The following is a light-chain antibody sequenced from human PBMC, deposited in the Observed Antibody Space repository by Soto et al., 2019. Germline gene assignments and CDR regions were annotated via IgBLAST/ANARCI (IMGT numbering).Light chain of an antibody. CDR3: QQYNSYWT. CDR1: QSISSW. V-gene: IGKV1-5*01. Sequence: DIQMTQSPSTLSASVGDRVTITCRASQSISSWLAWYQQKPGKAPKLLIYDASSLESGVPSRFSGSGSGTVFTLTISSQQADDFATYYCQQYNSYWTFGQATKVVIK. J-gene: IGKJ1*01. CDR2: DAS.